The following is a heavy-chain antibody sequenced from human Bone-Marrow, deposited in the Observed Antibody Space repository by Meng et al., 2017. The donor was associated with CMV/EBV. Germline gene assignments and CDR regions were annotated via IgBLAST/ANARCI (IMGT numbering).Heavy chain of an antibody. Sequence: ASVKVSCKASGYTFTGYYMHWVRQAPGQGLEWMGWINPNSGGTNYAQKFRGRVTMTRDTSISTAYMELSRLRSDDTAVYYCARGSTRRYSSSHWFDPWGQGTLVTVSS. CDR1: GYTFTGYY. CDR3: ARGSTRRYSSSHWFDP. CDR2: INPNSGGT. J-gene: IGHJ5*02. V-gene: IGHV1-2*02. D-gene: IGHD6-6*01.